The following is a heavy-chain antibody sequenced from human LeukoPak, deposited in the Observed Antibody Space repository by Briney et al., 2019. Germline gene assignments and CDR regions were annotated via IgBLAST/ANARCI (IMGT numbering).Heavy chain of an antibody. J-gene: IGHJ4*02. V-gene: IGHV1-69*06. CDR3: ASSTKEGAYYFDY. D-gene: IGHD2/OR15-2a*01. CDR1: GGTFSSYA. CDR2: IIPIFGTA. Sequence: GASVKVSCKASGGTFSSYAISWVRQAPGQGLEWMGGIIPIFGTANYAQKFQGRVTITADKSTSTAYMELSSLRSEDTAVYYCASSTKEGAYYFDYWGQGTLVTVSS.